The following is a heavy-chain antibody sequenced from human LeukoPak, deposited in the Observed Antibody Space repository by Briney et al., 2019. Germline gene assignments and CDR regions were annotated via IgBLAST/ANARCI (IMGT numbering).Heavy chain of an antibody. D-gene: IGHD6-13*01. J-gene: IGHJ6*02. Sequence: PGGSLRLSCAAPGFIFSDYYMSWIRQAPGKGLEWVSYISSSGNTIYYADSVKGRFTISRDNAKNSLYLQMNSLRAEDTAVYYCARVVKGIAAAGSYYYGMDVWGQGTTVTVSS. CDR2: ISSSGNTI. V-gene: IGHV3-11*01. CDR3: ARVVKGIAAAGSYYYGMDV. CDR1: GFIFSDYY.